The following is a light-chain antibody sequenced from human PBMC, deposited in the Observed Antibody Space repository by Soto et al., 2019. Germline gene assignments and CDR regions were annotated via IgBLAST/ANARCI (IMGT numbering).Light chain of an antibody. V-gene: IGKV3-20*01. CDR1: QSVTSSY. Sequence: EIVLTQSPGTLSLSPGERATLSCRASQSVTSSYLAWYQQKPGQAPSLLIYGASTRATGIPDRFSGSGSGTDFALTISRLEPEDFAVYYCQLYGGSPMYTFGQGTNLET. CDR3: QLYGGSPMYT. CDR2: GAS. J-gene: IGKJ2*01.